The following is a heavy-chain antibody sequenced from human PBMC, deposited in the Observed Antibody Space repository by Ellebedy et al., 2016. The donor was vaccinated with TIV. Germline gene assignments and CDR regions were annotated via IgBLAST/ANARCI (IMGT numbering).Heavy chain of an antibody. CDR1: GGSLSGYY. Sequence: GSLRLSCAAYGGSLSGYYWSWVRQSPGKGLEWIGEMNQSGNTNYNPSLKSRVTITVDTSKNHFSLRLSSVTAADTAVYYCVRAQGYCSGGSCYSWFDPWGQGTLVIVSS. V-gene: IGHV4-34*01. D-gene: IGHD2-15*01. CDR3: VRAQGYCSGGSCYSWFDP. CDR2: MNQSGNT. J-gene: IGHJ5*02.